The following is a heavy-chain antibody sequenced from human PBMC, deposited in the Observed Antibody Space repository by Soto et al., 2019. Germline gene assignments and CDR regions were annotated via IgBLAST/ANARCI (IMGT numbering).Heavy chain of an antibody. CDR3: ARYGDTARAGGVFLAY. Sequence: SVKVSCKASGGTFSSYAFSWVRQAPGQGLEWMGGFIPIFGTANYAQKFQGRGTITADESTSTAYMELSRLRSQDAAVYYWARYGDTARAGGVFLAYGGQGTLVTVSS. V-gene: IGHV1-69*13. J-gene: IGHJ4*02. D-gene: IGHD5-18*01. CDR2: FIPIFGTA. CDR1: GGTFSSYA.